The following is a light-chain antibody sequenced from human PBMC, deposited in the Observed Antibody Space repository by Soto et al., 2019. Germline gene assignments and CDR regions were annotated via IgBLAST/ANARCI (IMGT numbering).Light chain of an antibody. Sequence: DIQMTQSPSSLSASVGDRVTISCRASQDISSYLAWFHQKPGKAPKSLILAASRLQGGVPSRFGGSGSGTDFTLTITSLQPEDFATYYCHQYDLYPLTFGGGTRVEI. V-gene: IGKV1-16*01. CDR1: QDISSY. CDR2: AAS. J-gene: IGKJ4*01. CDR3: HQYDLYPLT.